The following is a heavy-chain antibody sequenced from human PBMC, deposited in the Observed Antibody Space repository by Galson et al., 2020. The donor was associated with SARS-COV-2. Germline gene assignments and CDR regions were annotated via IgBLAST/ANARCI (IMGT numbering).Heavy chain of an antibody. CDR1: GFSLRTSA. Sequence: SVKVSCKASGFSLRTSAVQWVRQARGQRLEWIGWTVLAIGKTDYAQKFQGRVTITGDMSISTVYMELSSLRSDDTAVYYCGAVSQSRGPSPWGQGTTVTVSS. J-gene: IGHJ6*02. D-gene: IGHD6-13*01. CDR3: GAVSQSRGPSP. V-gene: IGHV1-58*01. CDR2: TVLAIGKT.